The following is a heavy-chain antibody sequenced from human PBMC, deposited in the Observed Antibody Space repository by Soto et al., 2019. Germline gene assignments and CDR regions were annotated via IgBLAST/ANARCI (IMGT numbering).Heavy chain of an antibody. CDR1: GDTFTSYY. J-gene: IGHJ1*01. D-gene: IGHD6-19*01. Sequence: QVQLVQSGAEVKKPGASVKISCKTSGDTFTSYYLQWVRQAPGRGLEWMGIINPDNGSTNYAQKLRGSGTMTRDTSTSTVDMDLTSLRSEDTAVYYCARGLGVGSGLRLQHWGQGTLVTVSS. CDR2: INPDNGST. V-gene: IGHV1-46*04. CDR3: ARGLGVGSGLRLQH.